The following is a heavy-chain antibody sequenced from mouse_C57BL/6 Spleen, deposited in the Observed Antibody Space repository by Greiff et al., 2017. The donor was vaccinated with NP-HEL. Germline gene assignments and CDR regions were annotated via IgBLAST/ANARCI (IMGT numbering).Heavy chain of an antibody. Sequence: EVQLQESGGGLVQPGGSMKLSCVASGFTFSNYWMNWVRQSPEKGLEWVAQIRLKSDNYATHYAESVKGRFTISRDDSKSSVYLQMNNLRAEDTGIYYCTGGGSSYFDYWGQGTTLTVSS. J-gene: IGHJ2*01. D-gene: IGHD1-1*01. CDR3: TGGGSSYFDY. V-gene: IGHV6-3*01. CDR2: IRLKSDNYAT. CDR1: GFTFSNYW.